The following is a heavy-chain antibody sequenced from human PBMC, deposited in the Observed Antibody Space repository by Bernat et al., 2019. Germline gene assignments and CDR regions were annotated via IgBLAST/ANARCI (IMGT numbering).Heavy chain of an antibody. D-gene: IGHD3-22*01. V-gene: IGHV1-18*01. CDR3: ARDPPHYYDSSGYYYASTHPFDY. Sequence: QVQLVQSGAEVKKPGASVEVSCKASGYTFTSYGISWVRQAPGQGLEWMGWISAYNGNTNYAQKLQGRVTMTTDTSTSTAYMELRSLRSDDTAVYYCARDPPHYYDSSGYYYASTHPFDYWGQGTLVTVSS. CDR2: ISAYNGNT. CDR1: GYTFTSYG. J-gene: IGHJ4*02.